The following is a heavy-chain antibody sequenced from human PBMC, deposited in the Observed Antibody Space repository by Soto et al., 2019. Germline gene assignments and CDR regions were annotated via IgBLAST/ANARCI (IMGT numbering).Heavy chain of an antibody. D-gene: IGHD6-13*01. CDR3: ARDPDPQIAAAGTSFDY. Sequence: RASVKVSCKASGGTFSIYAISWVRQAPGQGLEWMGWISAYNGNTNYAQKLQGRVTMTTDTSTSTAYMELRSLRSDDTAVYYCARDPDPQIAAAGTSFDYWGQGTLVTVSS. CDR1: GGTFSIYA. J-gene: IGHJ4*02. V-gene: IGHV1-18*01. CDR2: ISAYNGNT.